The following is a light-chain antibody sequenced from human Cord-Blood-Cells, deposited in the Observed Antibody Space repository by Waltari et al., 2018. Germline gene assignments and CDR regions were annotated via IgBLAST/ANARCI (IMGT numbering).Light chain of an antibody. V-gene: IGKV1-39*01. CDR1: QSISSY. CDR3: QQRYSTPFT. J-gene: IGKJ3*01. Sequence: DIQMTQSPSSLSASVGDRVTITCRASQSISSYLNWYQQKPGKAPKLLIYAASSLQSGVPSRFCGSGSGTDFTLTISSLQPEDFATYYCQQRYSTPFTFGPGTKVDIK. CDR2: AAS.